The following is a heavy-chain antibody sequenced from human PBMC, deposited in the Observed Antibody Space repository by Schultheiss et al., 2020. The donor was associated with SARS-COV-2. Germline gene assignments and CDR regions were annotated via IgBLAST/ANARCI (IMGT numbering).Heavy chain of an antibody. Sequence: SETLSLTCTVSGGSISSTSYYWGWIRQPPGKGLEWIGSIYYSGSTNYNPSLKSRVTISVDTSKNQFSLKLSSVTAADTAVYYCARGRSGWYYFDYWGQGTLVTVSS. CDR2: IYYSGST. V-gene: IGHV4-39*07. J-gene: IGHJ4*02. CDR3: ARGRSGWYYFDY. CDR1: GGSISSTSYY. D-gene: IGHD6-19*01.